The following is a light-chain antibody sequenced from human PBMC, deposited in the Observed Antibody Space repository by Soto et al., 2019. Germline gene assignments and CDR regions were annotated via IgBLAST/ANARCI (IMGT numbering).Light chain of an antibody. CDR2: KAS. J-gene: IGKJ1*01. CDR3: QQYNSYSRT. Sequence: DIQMTQSPSTLSASVGDRVRITCRASQSISSWLAWYQQKPGKAPKLLIYKASSLESGVPSRFSGSGSGTEFTLTISSLQPDDFATYYCQQYNSYSRTFGQGTKVDI. CDR1: QSISSW. V-gene: IGKV1-5*03.